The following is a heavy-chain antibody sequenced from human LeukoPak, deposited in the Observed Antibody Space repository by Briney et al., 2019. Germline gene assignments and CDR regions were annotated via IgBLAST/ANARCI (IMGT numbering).Heavy chain of an antibody. J-gene: IGHJ5*02. V-gene: IGHV4-4*07. CDR3: ARYYDSSGYNWFDP. CDR2: IYTSGST. Sequence: SATLSLTCTVSGGSISSYYWSWIRQPAGKGLEWIGRIYTSGSTNYNPSLKSRVTMSVDTSKNQFSLKLSSVTAADTAVYYCARYYDSSGYNWFDPWGQGTLVTVSS. D-gene: IGHD3-22*01. CDR1: GGSISSYY.